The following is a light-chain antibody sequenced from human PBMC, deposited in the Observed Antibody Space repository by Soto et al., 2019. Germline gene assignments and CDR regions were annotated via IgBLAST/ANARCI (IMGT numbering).Light chain of an antibody. CDR2: DAS. Sequence: EIVLTQSPATLSLSPGARATLSCRASQSVSSCLAWYQQKPGQAPRLLIYDASNRATGIPDRFSGSGSRTDITRTINSLVPEDFSVYYCQQRSNWHPYTWGQGTKLEIK. J-gene: IGKJ2*01. CDR3: QQRSNWHPYT. CDR1: QSVSSC. V-gene: IGKV3-11*01.